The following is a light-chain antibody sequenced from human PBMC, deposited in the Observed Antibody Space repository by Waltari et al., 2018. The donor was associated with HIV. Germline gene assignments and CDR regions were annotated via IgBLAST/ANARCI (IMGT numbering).Light chain of an antibody. Sequence: LVLSQQPAHRYLSPGQIGTFSCRASQSGSSNLSWYLQKPGQSPRLLFYGASTRGTGIPARFSGSGSGTEFSLTISSLQSEDFAVYYCQQYNNWPRTFGQGTKLEIK. CDR1: QSGSSN. V-gene: IGKV3-15*01. J-gene: IGKJ2*01. CDR2: GAS. CDR3: QQYNNWPRT.